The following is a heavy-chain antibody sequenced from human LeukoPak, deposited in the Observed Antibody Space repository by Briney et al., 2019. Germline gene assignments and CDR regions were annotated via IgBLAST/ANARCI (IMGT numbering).Heavy chain of an antibody. D-gene: IGHD2-21*02. V-gene: IGHV4-30-4*01. CDR2: IYYSGNT. CDR3: ARDHEVVTANGMDV. J-gene: IGHJ6*02. Sequence: PSQTLSLTCTVSGGSISSGDYYWSCIRQPPGKGLEWIGYIYYSGNTYYNPSLKSRVTISLDTSKNQFSLTLSSVTAADTAVYYCARDHEVVTANGMDVWGQGTTVTVSS. CDR1: GGSISSGDYY.